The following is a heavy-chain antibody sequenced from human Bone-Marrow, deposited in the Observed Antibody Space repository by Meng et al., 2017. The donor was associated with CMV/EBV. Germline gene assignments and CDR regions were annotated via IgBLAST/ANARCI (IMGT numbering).Heavy chain of an antibody. Sequence: GGSLRLSCAASGFTVSSNYMSWVRQAPGKGLEGVSVIYSGGSTYYADSVKGRFTISRDNSKNTLYLQMNSLRAEDTAVYYCARVAWELLFSYWGQGKLVTIAS. J-gene: IGHJ4*02. CDR2: IYSGGST. D-gene: IGHD1-26*01. CDR3: ARVAWELLFSY. V-gene: IGHV3-66*02. CDR1: GFTVSSNY.